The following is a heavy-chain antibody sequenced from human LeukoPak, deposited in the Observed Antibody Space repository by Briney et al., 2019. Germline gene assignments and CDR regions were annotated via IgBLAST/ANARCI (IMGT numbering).Heavy chain of an antibody. Sequence: GRSLRLSCAASGFTFNGYAMHWVRQAPGKGLEWVAVIWHDGNNKYYADSVKGRFTIPRDNSKNTVYLQMNSLRAEDTAVYYCARDWMGSTRLAGDYWGQGTLVTVSS. CDR2: IWHDGNNK. J-gene: IGHJ4*02. V-gene: IGHV3-33*01. CDR3: ARDWMGSTRLAGDY. D-gene: IGHD2/OR15-2a*01. CDR1: GFTFNGYA.